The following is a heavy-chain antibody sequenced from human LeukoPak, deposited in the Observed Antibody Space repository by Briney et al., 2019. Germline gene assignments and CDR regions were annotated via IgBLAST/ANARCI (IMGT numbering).Heavy chain of an antibody. Sequence: GGSLRLSCAASGFTVANDRMSWVRQAPGKGLEWVSTVYGGGNTAYADSVKGRFTISRDTSKNTLLLQMNSLRAEDTALYFCVRLSVDDGATGYRPFDIWGQRTMVTVAS. CDR3: VRLSVDDGATGYRPFDI. CDR1: GFTVANDR. J-gene: IGHJ3*02. V-gene: IGHV3-53*01. CDR2: VYGGGNT. D-gene: IGHD4/OR15-4a*01.